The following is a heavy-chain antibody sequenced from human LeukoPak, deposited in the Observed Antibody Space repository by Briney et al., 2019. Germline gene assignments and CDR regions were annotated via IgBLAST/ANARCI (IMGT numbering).Heavy chain of an antibody. D-gene: IGHD3-22*01. CDR1: GFTFSSYW. CDR3: ARVGNYYDSSGYPTNY. CDR2: IKQDGSEK. Sequence: GGSLRLSCAASGFTFSSYWMSWVRQAPGKGLEWVANIKQDGSEKYYVDSVKGRFTISRDNAKNSLYLQMNSLRAEDTAVYYCARVGNYYDSSGYPTNYWGQGTLVTVSS. V-gene: IGHV3-7*01. J-gene: IGHJ4*02.